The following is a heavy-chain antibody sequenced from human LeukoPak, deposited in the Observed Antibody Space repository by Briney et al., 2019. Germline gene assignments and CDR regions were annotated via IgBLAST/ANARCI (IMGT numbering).Heavy chain of an antibody. Sequence: GGSLRLPCAASGFTFSSYAMSWVGHAPGTGLEGVSPISGSGGSTYYADSVKGRLTISRDNSKNTLYLQMNSLRAEDTAVYSCAKGDDAFDIWGQRTMVTVSS. CDR3: AKGDDAFDI. J-gene: IGHJ3*02. CDR2: ISGSGGST. V-gene: IGHV3-23*01. D-gene: IGHD1-26*01. CDR1: GFTFSSYA.